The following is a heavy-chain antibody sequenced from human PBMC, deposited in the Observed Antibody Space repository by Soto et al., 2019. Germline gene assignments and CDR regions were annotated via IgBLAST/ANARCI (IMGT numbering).Heavy chain of an antibody. Sequence: ASVKVSCKASGYTFTSYAMHWVRQAPGQRLEWMGWINAGNGNTKYSQKFQGRVTITRDTSASTAYMELGSLRSEDTAVYYCARGAIVVVVAAIWFDPWGQGTLVTVSS. CDR2: INAGNGNT. J-gene: IGHJ5*02. D-gene: IGHD2-15*01. CDR1: GYTFTSYA. CDR3: ARGAIVVVVAAIWFDP. V-gene: IGHV1-3*01.